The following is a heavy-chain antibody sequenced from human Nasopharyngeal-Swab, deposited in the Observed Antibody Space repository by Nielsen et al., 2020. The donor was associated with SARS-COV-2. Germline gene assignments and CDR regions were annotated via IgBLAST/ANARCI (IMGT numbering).Heavy chain of an antibody. CDR3: ARDLGGYYYYMDV. D-gene: IGHD3-16*01. V-gene: IGHV1-3*01. J-gene: IGHJ6*03. CDR2: INPGNGNT. Sequence: WVRQAPGQRLEWMGWINPGNGNTKYSQEFQGRVTMTRDTPASTAYMELSSLRSEDTAIYYCARDLGGYYYYMDVWDKGTTVTVSS.